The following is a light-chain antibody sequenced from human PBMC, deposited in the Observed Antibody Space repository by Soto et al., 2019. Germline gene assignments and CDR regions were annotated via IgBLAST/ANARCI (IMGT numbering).Light chain of an antibody. CDR2: RND. CDR1: TSNIANNF. CDR3: AAWDDSLGVPV. Sequence: QSVLPQPPSASGTPGQRVTISCSGSTSNIANNFVYWYQQLPRTAPKLLIYRNDQRPSGVPDRYSGSKSGTAASLAISGLRSAYEANYYCAAWDDSLGVPVFGGGTKLTVL. V-gene: IGLV1-47*01. J-gene: IGLJ2*01.